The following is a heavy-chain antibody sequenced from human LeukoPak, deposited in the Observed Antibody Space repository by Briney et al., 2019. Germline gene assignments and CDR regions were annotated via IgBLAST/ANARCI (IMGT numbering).Heavy chain of an antibody. D-gene: IGHD3-9*01. Sequence: QTGGSLRLSCAASGFSFSSDWMNWVRHAPGKGLEWVANINQDGSKKYYVDSVKGRFTISRDNAKNSLYLQMNSLRAEDTAVYYCARDPDILTGVAYDFWGQGTMVTVSS. CDR3: ARDPDILTGVAYDF. J-gene: IGHJ3*01. CDR2: INQDGSKK. V-gene: IGHV3-7*05. CDR1: GFSFSSDW.